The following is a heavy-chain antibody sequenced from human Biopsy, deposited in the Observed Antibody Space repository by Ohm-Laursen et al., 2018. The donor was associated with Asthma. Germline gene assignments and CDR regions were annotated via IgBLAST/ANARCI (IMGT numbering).Heavy chain of an antibody. CDR1: GGSISSGGYY. Sequence: SDTLSLTCTVSGGSISSGGYYWSWIRQHPGKGLEWIGYIYYSGSTNYNPSLKSRVTISVDTSKNQFSLKLSSVTAADTAVYYCARAQDYYDSRGYYRSFDYWGQGTLVTVSS. CDR3: ARAQDYYDSRGYYRSFDY. D-gene: IGHD3-22*01. J-gene: IGHJ4*02. V-gene: IGHV4-61*08. CDR2: IYYSGST.